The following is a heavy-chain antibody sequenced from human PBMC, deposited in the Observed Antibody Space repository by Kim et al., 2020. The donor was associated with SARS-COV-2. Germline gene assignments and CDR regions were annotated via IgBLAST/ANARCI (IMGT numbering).Heavy chain of an antibody. Sequence: SETLSLTCTVSGGSISSSSYYWGWIRQPPGKGLEWIGSIYYSGSTYYNPSLKSRVTISVDTSKNQFSLKLSSVTAADTAVYYCARDQPDYDILTGYYYF. CDR2: IYYSGST. D-gene: IGHD3-9*01. V-gene: IGHV4-39*07. CDR1: GGSISSSSYY. CDR3: ARDQPDYDILTGYYYF. J-gene: IGHJ4*01.